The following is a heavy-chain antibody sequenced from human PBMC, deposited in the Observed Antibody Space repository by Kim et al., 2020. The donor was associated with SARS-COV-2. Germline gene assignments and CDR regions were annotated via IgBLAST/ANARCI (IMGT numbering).Heavy chain of an antibody. CDR2: ISSSSSYI. J-gene: IGHJ5*02. CDR3: ARDDDDILTGYYPNNWFDP. D-gene: IGHD3-9*01. V-gene: IGHV3-21*01. CDR1: GFTFSSYS. Sequence: GGSLRLSCAASGFTFSSYSMNWVRQAPGKGLEWVSSISSSSSYIYYADSVKGRFTISRDNAKNSLYLQMNSLRAEDTAVYYCARDDDDILTGYYPNNWFDPWGQGTLVTVSS.